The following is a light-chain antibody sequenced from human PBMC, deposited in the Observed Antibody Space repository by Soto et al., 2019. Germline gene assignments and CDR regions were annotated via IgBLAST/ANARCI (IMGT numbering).Light chain of an antibody. CDR2: AAS. J-gene: IGKJ1*01. Sequence: DIQMTQSPSSRSASVGDRVNITCRASQGFRRDLGWYQQKPGKAPKRLIYAASSMQGGVPSRFSVSRSGTEFTLTIRSLQPEDVATYECLHHNSYPWTFGQGTKVEIK. CDR3: LHHNSYPWT. CDR1: QGFRRD. V-gene: IGKV1-17*01.